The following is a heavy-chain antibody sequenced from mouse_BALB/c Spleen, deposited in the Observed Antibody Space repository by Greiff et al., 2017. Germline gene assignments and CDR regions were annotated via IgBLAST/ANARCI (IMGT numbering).Heavy chain of an antibody. J-gene: IGHJ2*01. Sequence: EVKVVESGGGLVQPGGSLKLSCAASGFTFSSYGMSWVRQTPDKRLELVATINSNGGSTYYPDSVKGRFTISRDNAKNTLYLQMSSLKSEDTAMYYCARVGVYYFDYWGQGTTLTVSS. V-gene: IGHV5-6-3*01. CDR1: GFTFSSYG. CDR2: INSNGGST. CDR3: ARVGVYYFDY.